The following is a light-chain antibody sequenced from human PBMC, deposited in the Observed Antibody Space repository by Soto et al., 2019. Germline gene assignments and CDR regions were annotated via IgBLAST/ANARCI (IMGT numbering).Light chain of an antibody. J-gene: IGKJ1*01. CDR2: GAS. CDR3: HQYFEWPPMT. Sequence: EVLMTQSPATLSVSPGEKATLSCWASETVATNLAWYQQKPGQAPRLLISGASTRAAGISDRFRGSGSGTEFTLTISSLRSEDSGIYYCHQYFEWPPMTFGQGTKVDIK. CDR1: ETVATN. V-gene: IGKV3-15*01.